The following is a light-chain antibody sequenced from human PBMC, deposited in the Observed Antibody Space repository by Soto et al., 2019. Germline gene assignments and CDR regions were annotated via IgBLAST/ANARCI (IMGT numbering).Light chain of an antibody. CDR2: GVT. V-gene: IGLV2-14*01. J-gene: IGLJ3*02. Sequence: QSALTQPASVSGSPGQSITISCTGTSSDVGGYNYVSWYQQHPGKVPKLVICGVTNRPPGVSNRFSGSKSGNTASLTISGLQTEDEADYYCSSYTSSSTWVFGGGTKLTVL. CDR1: SSDVGGYNY. CDR3: SSYTSSSTWV.